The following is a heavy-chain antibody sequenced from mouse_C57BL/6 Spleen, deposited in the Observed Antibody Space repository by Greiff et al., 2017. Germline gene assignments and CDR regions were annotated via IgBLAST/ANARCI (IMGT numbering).Heavy chain of an antibody. CDR2: IHPNSGST. Sequence: QVQLQQSGAELVKPGASVKLSCKASGYTFTSYWMHWVKQRPGQGLEWIGMIHPNSGSTNYNEKFKSKATLTVDKSSSTAYMQLSSLTSEDSAVYYCARDFITTAYYFDYWGQGTTLTVSS. J-gene: IGHJ2*01. CDR3: ARDFITTAYYFDY. CDR1: GYTFTSYW. V-gene: IGHV1-64*01. D-gene: IGHD1-1*01.